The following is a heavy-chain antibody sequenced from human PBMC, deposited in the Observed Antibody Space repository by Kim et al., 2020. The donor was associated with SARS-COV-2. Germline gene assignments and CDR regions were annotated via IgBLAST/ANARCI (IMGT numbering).Heavy chain of an antibody. CDR2: IYSGGST. CDR3: ARAPVAPAYCGGDCYTNVDY. D-gene: IGHD2-21*02. J-gene: IGHJ4*02. Sequence: GSLRLSCAASGFTVSSNYMSWVRQAPGKGLEWVSVIYSGGSTYYADSVKGRFTISRDNSKNTLYLQMNSLRAEDTAVYYCARAPVAPAYCGGDCYTNVDYWGQGTLVTVSS. CDR1: GFTVSSNY. V-gene: IGHV3-66*01.